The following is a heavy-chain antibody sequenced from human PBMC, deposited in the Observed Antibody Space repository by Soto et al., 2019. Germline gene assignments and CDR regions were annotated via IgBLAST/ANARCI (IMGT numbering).Heavy chain of an antibody. D-gene: IGHD6-6*01. Sequence: QVQLQESGPGLVKPSETLSLTCTVSGGSISSYYWSWIRQPPGKGLEWIGYIYYRGSTNYNPSLKSRVTISVDTSKNQFSLKLSSVTAADTAVYYCARSLSIAAREGNWFDPWGQGTLVTVSS. V-gene: IGHV4-59*01. CDR1: GGSISSYY. CDR3: ARSLSIAAREGNWFDP. J-gene: IGHJ5*02. CDR2: IYYRGST.